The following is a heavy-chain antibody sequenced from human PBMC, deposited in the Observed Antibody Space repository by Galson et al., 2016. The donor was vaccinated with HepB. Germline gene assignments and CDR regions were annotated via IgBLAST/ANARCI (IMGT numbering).Heavy chain of an antibody. J-gene: IGHJ4*02. D-gene: IGHD5-24*01. CDR1: GGSFRVYE. V-gene: IGHV4-34*01. CDR3: ARGLLHGYPGKYFDY. CDR2: INHSGRT. Sequence: SETLSLTCGVSGGSFRVYEWSWFRQPPGKGLEWIGEINHSGRTNYNPSLKRRVTMSVDTSKNQFSLKLRSVTSADSGVYYCARGLLHGYPGKYFDYWGQGAQVTVSS.